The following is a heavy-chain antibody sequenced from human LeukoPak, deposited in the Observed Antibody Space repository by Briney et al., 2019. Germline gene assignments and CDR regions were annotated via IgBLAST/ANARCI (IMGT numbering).Heavy chain of an antibody. CDR3: ARGLAGTGGGYFDY. CDR1: GGSISSYY. J-gene: IGHJ4*02. CDR2: IYYSGST. Sequence: SETLPLTCTVSGGSISSYYWSWIRQPPGKGLEWIGYIYYSGSTNYNPSLKSRVTISVDTSKNQFSLKLSSVTAADTAVYYCARGLAGTGGGYFDYWGQGTLVTVSS. D-gene: IGHD6-19*01. V-gene: IGHV4-59*01.